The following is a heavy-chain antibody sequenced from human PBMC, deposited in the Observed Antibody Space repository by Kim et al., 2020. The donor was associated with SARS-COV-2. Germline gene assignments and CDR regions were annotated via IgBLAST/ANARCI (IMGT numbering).Heavy chain of an antibody. CDR3: AKDFYYGSGSHYYYYGM. J-gene: IGHJ6*01. CDR2: ISYDGSNK. Sequence: GGSLRLSCAASGFTFSSYGMHWVRQAPGKGLEWVAVISYDGSNKYYADSVKGRFTISRDNSKNTLYLQMNSLRAEDTAVYYCAKDFYYGSGSHYYYYGM. CDR1: GFTFSSYG. V-gene: IGHV3-30*18. D-gene: IGHD3-10*01.